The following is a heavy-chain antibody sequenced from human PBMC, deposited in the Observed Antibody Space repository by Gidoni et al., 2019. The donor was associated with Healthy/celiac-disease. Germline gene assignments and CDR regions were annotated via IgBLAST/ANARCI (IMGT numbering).Heavy chain of an antibody. J-gene: IGHJ4*02. CDR2: INPNSGGT. CDR3: ARVRGIAVAGTPDHNQSFDY. V-gene: IGHV1-2*02. CDR1: GYTFTGYY. D-gene: IGHD6-19*01. Sequence: AEVKKPGASVKVSCKASGYTFTGYYMHWVRQAPGQGLEWMGWINPNSGGTNYAQKFQGRVTMTRDTSISTAYMELSRLRSDDTAVYYCARVRGIAVAGTPDHNQSFDYWGQGTLVTVSS.